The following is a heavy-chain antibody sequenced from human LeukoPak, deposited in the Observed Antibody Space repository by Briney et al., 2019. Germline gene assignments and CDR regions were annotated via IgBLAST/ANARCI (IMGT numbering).Heavy chain of an antibody. CDR1: GFTITNFW. J-gene: IGHJ4*02. CDR2: IKQDGSGE. CDR3: AGDLFDY. Sequence: GGSLRLSCAVSGFTITNFWMSWVRQAPGKGLEWVANIKQDGSGEFYVDSVKGRFTISRDSARNSLYLHMNSLRHEDTAVSYCAGDLFDYWGQGTLVNVSS. V-gene: IGHV3-7*01.